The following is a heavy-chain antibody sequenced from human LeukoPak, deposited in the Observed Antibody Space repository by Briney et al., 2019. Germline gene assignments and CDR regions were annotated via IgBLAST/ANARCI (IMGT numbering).Heavy chain of an antibody. CDR2: IKSKTDGGTT. J-gene: IGHJ4*02. CDR1: GFSFSSAW. V-gene: IGHV3-15*01. D-gene: IGHD1-26*01. CDR3: ATEYYGSFNY. Sequence: GRSLRLSCAASGFSFSSAWMSWVRQAPGEGLEWVGRIKSKTDGGTTDYAAPVKGRFTISRDDSANTLYLQMNSLKTEDTAVYFCATEYYGSFNYWGQRTLVTVSS.